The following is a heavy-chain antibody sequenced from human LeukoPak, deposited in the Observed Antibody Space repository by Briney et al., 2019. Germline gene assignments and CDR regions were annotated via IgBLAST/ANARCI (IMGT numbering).Heavy chain of an antibody. CDR2: ISGGSGST. Sequence: PGGSLRLSCAASGLTFLTYAMNWVRQAPGEGLEWVAGISGGSGSTYYADSVKGRFTVSRDNSKSTLYLQMNSLRAADTAVYYGAKGFSTCVYNWFAPWGQGTLVTVSS. CDR3: AKGFSTCVYNWFAP. D-gene: IGHD3-16*01. CDR1: GLTFLTYA. V-gene: IGHV3-23*01. J-gene: IGHJ5*02.